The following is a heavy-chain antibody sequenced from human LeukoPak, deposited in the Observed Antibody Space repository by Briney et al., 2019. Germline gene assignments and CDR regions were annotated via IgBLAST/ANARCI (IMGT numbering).Heavy chain of an antibody. V-gene: IGHV3-23*01. CDR1: GFTFSSYA. Sequence: GGSLRLSCAASGFTFSSYAMSWVRQAPGKGLEWVSAISGSGGSTYYADSVKGRFTISRDNSKNTLYLQMNSLRAEDTAVYYCAKDPNAEYYGSGKVGYYFDYWGQGTLVTVSS. CDR3: AKDPNAEYYGSGKVGYYFDY. D-gene: IGHD3-10*01. J-gene: IGHJ4*02. CDR2: ISGSGGST.